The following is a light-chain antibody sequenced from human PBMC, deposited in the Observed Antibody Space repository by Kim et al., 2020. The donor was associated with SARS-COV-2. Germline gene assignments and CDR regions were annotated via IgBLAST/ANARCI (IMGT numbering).Light chain of an antibody. CDR2: SAS. Sequence: AVQMTQSPYSLFASVGDRVTITCRASQGIKHDLGWHQQKPGKAPKLLIYSASRLATGVPSRFSGSGFGTHFTLTISSLQPEDSATYYCLHDYNHPLSFGGGTKVDIK. CDR3: LHDYNHPLS. J-gene: IGKJ4*01. CDR1: QGIKHD. V-gene: IGKV1-6*01.